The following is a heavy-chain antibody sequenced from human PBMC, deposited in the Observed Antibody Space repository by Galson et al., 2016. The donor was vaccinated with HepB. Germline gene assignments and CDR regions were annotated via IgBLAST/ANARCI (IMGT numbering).Heavy chain of an antibody. CDR1: GFTFSDYA. V-gene: IGHV3-7*01. Sequence: SLRLSCAGSGFTFSDYAMHWVRQSPGKGPEWVANIKQDGSEIYYVASVKGRFTISRDNAKNSLDLQMNSLRVEDTAVYYCARDGNDFWSGQDSWGQGTLVAVSS. D-gene: IGHD3-3*01. CDR2: IKQDGSEI. CDR3: ARDGNDFWSGQDS. J-gene: IGHJ4*02.